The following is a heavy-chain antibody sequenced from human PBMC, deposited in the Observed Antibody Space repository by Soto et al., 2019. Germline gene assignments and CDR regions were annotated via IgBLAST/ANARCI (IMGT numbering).Heavy chain of an antibody. CDR2: IKQDGSEK. CDR1: GFTFSSYW. V-gene: IGHV3-7*03. Sequence: PGGSLRLSCAASGFTFSSYWMSWVRQAPGKGLEWVANIKQDGSEKYYVDSVKGRFTISRDNAKNSLYLQMNSLRAEDTAVYYCARGTYYYDSSGYYYWGQGTLVTVSS. J-gene: IGHJ4*02. CDR3: ARGTYYYDSSGYYY. D-gene: IGHD3-22*01.